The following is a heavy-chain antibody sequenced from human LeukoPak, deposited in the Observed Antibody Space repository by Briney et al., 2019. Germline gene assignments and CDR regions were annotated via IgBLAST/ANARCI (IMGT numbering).Heavy chain of an antibody. CDR2: ISYDGSNK. CDR1: GFTFSSYG. V-gene: IGHV3-30*18. J-gene: IGHJ4*02. CDR3: AKAGTTVITNYYFDY. Sequence: GRSLRLSCAASGFTFSSYGMHWVRQAPGKGLEWVAVISYDGSNKYCADSVKGRFTISRDNSKNTLHLQMNSLRAEDTAVYYCAKAGTTVITNYYFDYWGQGTLVTVSS. D-gene: IGHD4-23*01.